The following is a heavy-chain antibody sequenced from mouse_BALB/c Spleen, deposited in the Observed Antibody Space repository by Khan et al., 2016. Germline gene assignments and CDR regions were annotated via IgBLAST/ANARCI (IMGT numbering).Heavy chain of an antibody. J-gene: IGHJ2*01. CDR2: IYPGDGDT. D-gene: IGHD1-1*01. CDR3: ASYCGSSYDYFDY. Sequence: QVRLQQSGAELARPGASVKLSCKASGYTFTSYWMQWVKQRPGQGLEWIGAIYPGDGDTRYTQKFKGKATLTADKSSSTAYMQLSSLASEDSAVYYCASYCGSSYDYFDYWGQGTTLTVSS. CDR1: GYTFTSYW. V-gene: IGHV1-87*01.